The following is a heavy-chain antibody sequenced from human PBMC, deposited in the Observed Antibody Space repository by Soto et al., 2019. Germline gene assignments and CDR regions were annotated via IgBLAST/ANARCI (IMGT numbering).Heavy chain of an antibody. Sequence: GESLKISCKGSGYGFTSYWIGWVRQMPGKGLEWMGIIYPGDSDTRYSPSFQGQVTISADKSISTAYLQWSSLKASDTAMYYCARSIVATIWNFDYWGQGTLVTVSS. CDR2: IYPGDSDT. J-gene: IGHJ4*02. CDR3: ARSIVATIWNFDY. D-gene: IGHD5-12*01. CDR1: GYGFTSYW. V-gene: IGHV5-51*01.